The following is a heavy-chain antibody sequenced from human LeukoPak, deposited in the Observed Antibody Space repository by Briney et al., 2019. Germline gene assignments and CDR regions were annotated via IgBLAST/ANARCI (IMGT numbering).Heavy chain of an antibody. CDR1: GGSISSYY. J-gene: IGHJ4*02. V-gene: IGHV4-59*01. D-gene: IGHD1-1*01. CDR3: ARVNIHNSDFES. CDR2: IYYSGST. Sequence: SETLSLTCTVSGGSISSYYWSWIRQPPGKGLEWIGYIYYSGSTNYNPSLKSRVTISVDTSKNQFSLKLTSVTAADTAVYYCARVNIHNSDFESWGQGKLVTVSS.